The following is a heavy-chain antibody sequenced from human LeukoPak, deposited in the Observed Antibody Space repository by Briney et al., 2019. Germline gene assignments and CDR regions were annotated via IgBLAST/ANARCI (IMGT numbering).Heavy chain of an antibody. Sequence: GGSLRLSCAASGFTVSSNYMSWVRQAPGKGLEWVSVIYSGGSTYYADSVKGRFTISRDNSKNTLYLQMSSLRAEDTAVYYCARGRYSSGWYGVDYWGQGTLVTVSS. J-gene: IGHJ4*02. CDR1: GFTVSSNY. CDR2: IYSGGST. D-gene: IGHD6-19*01. V-gene: IGHV3-53*01. CDR3: ARGRYSSGWYGVDY.